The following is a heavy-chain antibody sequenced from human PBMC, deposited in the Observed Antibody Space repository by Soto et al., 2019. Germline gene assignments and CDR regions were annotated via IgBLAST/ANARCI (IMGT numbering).Heavy chain of an antibody. V-gene: IGHV3-23*01. Sequence: LRLSCAASGFPFSSTDMTWVRQAPGKGLEWVSTIDGSGGTTYYADSVKGRFTISRDNSINTVFLQMNSLRADDTALYFCAKNSGWFNTWGQGALVTVSS. CDR3: AKNSGWFNT. CDR1: GFPFSSTD. CDR2: IDGSGGTT. J-gene: IGHJ5*02. D-gene: IGHD3-10*01.